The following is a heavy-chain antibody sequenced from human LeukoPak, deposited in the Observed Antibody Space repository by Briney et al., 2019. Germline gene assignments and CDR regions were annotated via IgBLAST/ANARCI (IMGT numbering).Heavy chain of an antibody. Sequence: ASVKVSCKASGYTFTGYYMHWVRQAPGQGLERMGWINPNSGGTNYAQKFQGRVTMTRDMSTSTVYMELSSLRSEDTAVYYCAREGGYDSRAAFDIWGQGTMVTVSS. D-gene: IGHD5-12*01. V-gene: IGHV1-2*02. CDR3: AREGGYDSRAAFDI. CDR2: INPNSGGT. J-gene: IGHJ3*02. CDR1: GYTFTGYY.